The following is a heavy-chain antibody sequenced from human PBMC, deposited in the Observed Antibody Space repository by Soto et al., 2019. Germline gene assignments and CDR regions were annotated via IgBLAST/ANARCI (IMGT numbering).Heavy chain of an antibody. CDR3: AHRVHDSGDYWPFDY. CDR2: IYWDYDK. V-gene: IGHV2-5*02. J-gene: IGHJ4*02. CDR1: GFSLSTSGVG. D-gene: IGHD4-17*01. Sequence: QITLKESGPTLVKPTQTLTLTCTFSGFSLSTSGVGVGWIRQPPGKALEWLALIYWDYDKRYSPSLKSRLTHTKDTSKNQVVLTMPNMDPVDTATYYCAHRVHDSGDYWPFDYWGQGTLVTVSS.